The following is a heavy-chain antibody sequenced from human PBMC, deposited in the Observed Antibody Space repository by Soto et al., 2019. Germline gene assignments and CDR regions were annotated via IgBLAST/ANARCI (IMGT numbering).Heavy chain of an antibody. CDR2: ISGSGGST. CDR3: AKDPTPLIVVFIDS. CDR1: GFTFSSYA. D-gene: IGHD3-22*01. J-gene: IGHJ4*02. V-gene: IGHV3-23*01. Sequence: GGSLRLSCAASGFTFSSYAMSWVRQAPGKGLEWVSAISGSGGSTYYADSVKGRFTISRDNSKNTLYLQMNSLRAEDTAVYYCAKDPTPLIVVFIDSWGQGTLVTVSS.